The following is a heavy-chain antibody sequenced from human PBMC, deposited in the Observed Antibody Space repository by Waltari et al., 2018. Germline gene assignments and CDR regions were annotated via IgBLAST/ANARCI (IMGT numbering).Heavy chain of an antibody. CDR3: ARVERVAHAFDI. CDR2: IYSGGST. Sequence: EVQLVESGGGLIQPGGPLRLSCAASGFTVSSNSMRWVRQAPGKGLEWVSVIYSGGSTYYADSVKGRFTISRDNSKNTLYLQMNSLRAEDTAVYYCARVERVAHAFDIWGQGTMVTVSS. J-gene: IGHJ3*02. CDR1: GFTVSSNS. V-gene: IGHV3-53*01. D-gene: IGHD2-15*01.